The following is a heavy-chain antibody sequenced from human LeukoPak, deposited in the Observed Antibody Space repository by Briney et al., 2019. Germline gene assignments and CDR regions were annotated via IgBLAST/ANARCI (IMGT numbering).Heavy chain of an antibody. Sequence: GGSLRLSCAASGFTFSSYSMNWVRQAPGKGLEGVSSISSSSSYIYYADSVKGRFTISRDNAKNSLYLQMNSLRAEDTAVYYCARDSNGYNGFDYWGQGTLVTVSS. V-gene: IGHV3-21*01. CDR2: ISSSSSYI. CDR1: GFTFSSYS. J-gene: IGHJ4*02. CDR3: ARDSNGYNGFDY. D-gene: IGHD5-24*01.